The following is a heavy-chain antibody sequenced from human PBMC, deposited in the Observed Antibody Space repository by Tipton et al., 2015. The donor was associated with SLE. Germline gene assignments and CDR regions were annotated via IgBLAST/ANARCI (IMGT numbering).Heavy chain of an antibody. CDR1: GVSINSGPYY. J-gene: IGHJ4*02. V-gene: IGHV4-61*09. Sequence: TLSLTCTVSGVSINSGPYYWSWIRQPAGKGLEWIGHIFSRGSTDYNPSLMSRVTISRDTSKNQFSLRLTSVTAADSALYYCAREVERYSSSWFKGFFDVWGQGSLVTVSS. CDR3: AREVERYSSSWFKGFFDV. CDR2: IFSRGST. D-gene: IGHD6-6*01.